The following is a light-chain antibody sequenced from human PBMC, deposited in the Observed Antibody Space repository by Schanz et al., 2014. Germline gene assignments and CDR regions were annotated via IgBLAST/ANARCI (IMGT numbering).Light chain of an antibody. CDR2: KAS. CDR1: QTISVW. Sequence: DIKMTQSPSSLSASVGDSVTITCRASQTISVWLAWIQLKPGKAPKSLIHKASSLESGVPSRFSGSGSGTDFTLTISSLQPEDFPTYYCQQANSFPRTFGQGTKVEIK. J-gene: IGKJ1*01. CDR3: QQANSFPRT. V-gene: IGKV1-12*01.